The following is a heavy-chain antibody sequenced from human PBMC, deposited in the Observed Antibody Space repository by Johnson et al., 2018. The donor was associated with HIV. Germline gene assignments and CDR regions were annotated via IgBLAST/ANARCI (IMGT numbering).Heavy chain of an antibody. J-gene: IGHJ3*02. V-gene: IGHV3-30*03. CDR1: GFTFSSYG. Sequence: VQLVESGGGVVQPGRSLRLSCAASGFTFSSYGMHWVRQAPGKGLEWVAVISYDGSNKYYADSVKGRFTISRDNSKNTLYLQMNSLRVEDTAFYYCTFVSGSYRSGAFDIWGRGTMVTVSS. CDR3: TFVSGSYRSGAFDI. CDR2: ISYDGSNK. D-gene: IGHD1-26*01.